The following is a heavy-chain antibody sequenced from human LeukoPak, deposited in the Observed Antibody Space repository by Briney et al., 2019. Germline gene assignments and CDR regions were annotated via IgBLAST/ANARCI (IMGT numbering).Heavy chain of an antibody. Sequence: ASVKVSCKASGYTFTGYYMHWVRQATGQGLEWMGWMNPNSGNTGYAQKFQGRVTITRNTSISTAYMELSSLRPEDTAVYYCARGRGGAAAGSWGQGTLVTVSS. V-gene: IGHV1-8*03. CDR1: GYTFTGYY. J-gene: IGHJ5*02. D-gene: IGHD6-13*01. CDR3: ARGRGGAAAGS. CDR2: MNPNSGNT.